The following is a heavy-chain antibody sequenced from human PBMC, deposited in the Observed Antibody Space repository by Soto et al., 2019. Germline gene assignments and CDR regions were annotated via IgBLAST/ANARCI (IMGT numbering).Heavy chain of an antibody. CDR2: ISSNSAYI. D-gene: IGHD6-13*01. CDR3: TRDASRDSSARGWFDP. Sequence: LRLSCAASGFTFRSFTMNWARQAPGKGLEWVSTISSNSAYIYYTDALRGRFTISRDNAKNSLHLQMNSLRAEDTAVYYCTRDASRDSSARGWFDPWGPGTLVTVSS. V-gene: IGHV3-21*01. CDR1: GFTFRSFT. J-gene: IGHJ5*02.